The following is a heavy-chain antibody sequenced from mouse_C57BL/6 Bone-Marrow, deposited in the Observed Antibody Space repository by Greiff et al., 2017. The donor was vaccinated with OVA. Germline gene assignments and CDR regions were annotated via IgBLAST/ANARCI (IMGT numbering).Heavy chain of an antibody. V-gene: IGHV14-1*01. CDR1: GFNIKDYY. CDR2: IDPEDGDT. Sequence: EVKLMESGAELVRPGASVKLSCTASGFNIKDYYMHWVKQRPEQGLEWIGRIDPEDGDTEYAPKFQGKATLTADTSSNTAYLQLSSLTSEDTAVYYCTTWIAITTVVNYWGQGTTLTVSS. CDR3: TTWIAITTVVNY. D-gene: IGHD1-1*01. J-gene: IGHJ2*01.